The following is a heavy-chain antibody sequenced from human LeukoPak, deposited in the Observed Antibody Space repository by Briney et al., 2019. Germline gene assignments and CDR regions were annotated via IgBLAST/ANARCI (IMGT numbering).Heavy chain of an antibody. CDR1: GYTFTSYY. D-gene: IGHD3-10*01. CDR2: INPSGGST. J-gene: IGHJ5*02. Sequence: GASVKVSCKASGYTFTSYYMHWVRQAPGQGLEWMGIINPSGGSTSYAQKFQGRVTMTRDTSTSTVYMELSSLRSEDTAVYYCARGGEALWFGESNWFDPWGQGTLVTVSS. CDR3: ARGGEALWFGESNWFDP. V-gene: IGHV1-46*01.